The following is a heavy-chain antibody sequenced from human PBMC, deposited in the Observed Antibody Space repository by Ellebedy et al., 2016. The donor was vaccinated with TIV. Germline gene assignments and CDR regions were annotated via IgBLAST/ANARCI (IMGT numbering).Heavy chain of an antibody. V-gene: IGHV1-69*13. CDR1: GGTFSSYA. J-gene: IGHJ4*02. CDR3: ARDGGIVGAMYFDY. D-gene: IGHD1-26*01. CDR2: IIPIFGTA. Sequence: SVKVSXXASGGTFSSYAISWVRQAPGQGLEWMGGIIPIFGTANYAQKFQGRVTITADESTSTAYMELSSLRSEDTAVYYCARDGGIVGAMYFDYWGQGTLVTVSS.